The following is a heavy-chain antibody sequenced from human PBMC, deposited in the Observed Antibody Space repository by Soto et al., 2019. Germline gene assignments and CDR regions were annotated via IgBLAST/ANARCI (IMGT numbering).Heavy chain of an antibody. CDR3: ARLCSGYSYGLSGWFDP. J-gene: IGHJ5*02. CDR2: IYYSGST. CDR1: GGSISSSSYY. D-gene: IGHD5-18*01. V-gene: IGHV4-39*01. Sequence: SETLSLTCTVSGGSISSSSYYWGWIRQPPGKGLEWIGSIYYSGSTYYNPSLKSRVTISVDTSKNQFSLKLSSVTAADTAVYYCARLCSGYSYGLSGWFDPWGQGTLVTVSS.